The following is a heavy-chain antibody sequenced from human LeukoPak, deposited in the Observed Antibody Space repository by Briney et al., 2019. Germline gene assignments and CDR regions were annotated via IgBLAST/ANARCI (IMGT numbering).Heavy chain of an antibody. CDR3: ARWGPHYGGNSAYMDV. CDR2: IYSGGST. V-gene: IGHV3-66*01. Sequence: GGSLRLSCAASGFTVSSNYMSWVRQAPGKGLEWVSVIYSGGSTYYADSVKGRFTISRDNAKNSLYLQMNSLRDEDTAVYYCARWGPHYGGNSAYMDVWGKGTTVTVSS. J-gene: IGHJ6*03. D-gene: IGHD4-23*01. CDR1: GFTVSSNY.